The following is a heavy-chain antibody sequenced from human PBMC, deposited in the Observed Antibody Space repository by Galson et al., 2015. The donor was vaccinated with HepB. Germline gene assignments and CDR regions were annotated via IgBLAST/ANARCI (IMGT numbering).Heavy chain of an antibody. CDR3: AKEGIMITFGGVIVKDDALDI. CDR2: ISGSGGST. D-gene: IGHD3-16*02. J-gene: IGHJ3*02. V-gene: IGHV3-23*01. CDR1: GFTFSSYA. Sequence: SLRLSCAASGFTFSSYAMSWVRQAPGKGLEWVSAISGSGGSTYYADSVKGRFTISRDNSKNTLYLQMNSLRAEDTAVYYCAKEGIMITFGGVIVKDDALDIWGQGTMVTVSS.